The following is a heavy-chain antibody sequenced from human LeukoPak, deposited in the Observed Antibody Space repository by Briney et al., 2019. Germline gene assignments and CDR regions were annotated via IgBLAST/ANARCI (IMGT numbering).Heavy chain of an antibody. CDR2: IIPIFGTA. CDR3: ARALGEVGATTRSPDAFDI. J-gene: IGHJ3*02. D-gene: IGHD1-26*01. Sequence: SVKVSCKASGGTFSSYAISWVRQAPGQGLEWMGGIIPIFGTANYAQKFQGRVTITADESTSTAYMELSSLRSEDTAVYYCARALGEVGATTRSPDAFDIWGQGTMVTVSS. CDR1: GGTFSSYA. V-gene: IGHV1-69*01.